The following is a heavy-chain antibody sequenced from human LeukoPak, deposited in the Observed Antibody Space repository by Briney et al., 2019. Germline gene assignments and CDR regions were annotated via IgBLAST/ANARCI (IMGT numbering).Heavy chain of an antibody. D-gene: IGHD6-6*01. V-gene: IGHV4-34*01. CDR3: ARDSSSSGTDY. CDR1: GGSFSGYY. CDR2: INHSGST. J-gene: IGHJ4*02. Sequence: PSETLSLTCAVYGGSFSGYYWSWIRQPPGKGLEWIGEINHSGSTNYNPSLKSRVTISVDTSKNQFSLKLSSVTAAGTAVYYCARDSSSSGTDYWGQGTLVTVSS.